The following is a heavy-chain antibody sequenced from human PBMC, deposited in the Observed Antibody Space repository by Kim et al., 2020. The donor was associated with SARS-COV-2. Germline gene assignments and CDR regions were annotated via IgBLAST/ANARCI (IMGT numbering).Heavy chain of an antibody. CDR3: ARGKYDCGSYWFDP. V-gene: IGHV3-30*01. Sequence: DPGKGRYTNARDNSQNTLYLQMNSLRAEDTAVYYCARGKYDCGSYWFDPWGQGTLVTVSS. J-gene: IGHJ5*02. D-gene: IGHD2-21*02.